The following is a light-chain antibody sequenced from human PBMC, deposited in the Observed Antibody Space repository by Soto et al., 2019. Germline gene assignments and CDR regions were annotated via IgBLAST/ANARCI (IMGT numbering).Light chain of an antibody. Sequence: QLVLTQSPSASASLGASVKLTCTLSSGHSSYAIAWHQQQPEKGPRYLMKLNSDGSHSKGDGIPDRFSGSSSGAERYLTISSLQSEDEADYYCLTWGTGTYVVFGGGTQLTVL. CDR1: SGHSSYA. CDR2: LNSDGSH. CDR3: LTWGTGTYVV. J-gene: IGLJ2*01. V-gene: IGLV4-69*01.